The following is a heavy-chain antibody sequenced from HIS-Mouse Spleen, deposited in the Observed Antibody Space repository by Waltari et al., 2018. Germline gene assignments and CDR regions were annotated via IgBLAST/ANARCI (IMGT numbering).Heavy chain of an antibody. D-gene: IGHD6-13*01. CDR1: GGCIRSSSYY. CDR3: ARLTAAGTY. V-gene: IGHV4-39*07. CDR2: IYYSGST. Sequence: QLQLQESGPGLVKPSETLSLTCTVPGGCIRSSSYYWGWLRQPPGKGLEWIGSIYYSGSTYYNPSLKSRVTISVDTSKNQFSLKLSSVTAADTAVYYCARLTAAGTYWGQGTLVTVSS. J-gene: IGHJ4*02.